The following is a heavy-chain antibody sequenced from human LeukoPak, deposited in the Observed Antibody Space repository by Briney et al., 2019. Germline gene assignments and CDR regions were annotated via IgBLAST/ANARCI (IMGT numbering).Heavy chain of an antibody. CDR2: ISSSSSYI. Sequence: GGSLRLSCAASGITFSSYSMNWVRQAPGKGLEWVSSISSSSSYIYYADSVKGRFTISRDNAKNSLYLQMNSLRAEDTAVYYCARHPGIAVAGVFSSRRDYYFDYWGQGTLVTVSS. CDR1: GITFSSYS. CDR3: ARHPGIAVAGVFSSRRDYYFDY. J-gene: IGHJ4*02. V-gene: IGHV3-21*04. D-gene: IGHD6-19*01.